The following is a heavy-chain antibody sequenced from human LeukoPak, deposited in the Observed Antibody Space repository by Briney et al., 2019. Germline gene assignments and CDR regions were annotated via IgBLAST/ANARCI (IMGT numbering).Heavy chain of an antibody. D-gene: IGHD5-18*01. Sequence: SGPTLLNPTRTLTLTCTCSGFSLRTSGMYVSWIRQPPGKALEWLARIDWDDAKYYSTSLKTRLTISKDTSKNQVVLTMTNMDPVDTATYYCARENNYGYDYWGQGTLVTVSS. CDR3: ARENNYGYDY. CDR1: GFSLRTSGMY. V-gene: IGHV2-70*11. J-gene: IGHJ4*02. CDR2: IDWDDAK.